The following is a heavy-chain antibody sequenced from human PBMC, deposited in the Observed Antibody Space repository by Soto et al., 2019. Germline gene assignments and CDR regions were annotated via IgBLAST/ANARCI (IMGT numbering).Heavy chain of an antibody. CDR3: ARRGYSSGWYSYYFDY. CDR2: IYYSGSP. J-gene: IGHJ4*02. Sequence: SETLSLTCTVSGGSISSYYWSWIRQPPGKGLEWIGYIYYSGSPNYNPSLKSRVTISVDTSKNQFSLKLSSVTAADTAVYYCARRGYSSGWYSYYFDYWGQGTLVTVSS. V-gene: IGHV4-59*01. CDR1: GGSISSYY. D-gene: IGHD6-19*01.